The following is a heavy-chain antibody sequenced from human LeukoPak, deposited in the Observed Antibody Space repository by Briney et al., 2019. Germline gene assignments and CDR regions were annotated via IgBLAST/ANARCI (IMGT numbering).Heavy chain of an antibody. D-gene: IGHD2-15*01. CDR3: ASRYCSGGSCYLNVDY. V-gene: IGHV3-48*03. CDR2: ISSSASTI. J-gene: IGHJ4*02. Sequence: PGGSLRLSCAASGFTFSSNEMNWVRQAPGKGLEWVSYISSSASTIYYADSVKGRFTISRDNAKNSLYLQMNSLRAEDTTVYYCASRYCSGGSCYLNVDYWGQGTLVTVSS. CDR1: GFTFSSNE.